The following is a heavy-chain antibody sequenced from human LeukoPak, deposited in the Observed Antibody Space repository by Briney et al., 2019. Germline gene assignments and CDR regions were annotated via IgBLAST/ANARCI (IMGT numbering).Heavy chain of an antibody. CDR2: INHSGST. D-gene: IGHD3-16*01. V-gene: IGHV4-34*01. CDR3: ARGDYDRDI. CDR1: GGSFSGYY. J-gene: IGHJ3*02. Sequence: SETLSLTCAVSGGSFSGYYCSWIRQPPGKGLEWIGEINHSGSTNYNPSLKSRVTISVDTSKNQFSLKLSSVTAADTAVYYCARGDYDRDISGQGKTFTVSS.